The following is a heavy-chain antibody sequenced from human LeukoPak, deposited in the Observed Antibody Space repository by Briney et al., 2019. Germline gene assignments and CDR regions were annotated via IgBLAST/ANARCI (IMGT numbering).Heavy chain of an antibody. Sequence: GGSLRLSCAASGFTFSSYAMHWVREAPGKGLEWVAVISYDGSNKYYADSVKGRFTISRDNSKNTLYRQMDSLRAEDTAVYYCARESWGSGFDYWGQGTLVTVSS. CDR2: ISYDGSNK. CDR3: ARESWGSGFDY. V-gene: IGHV3-30-3*01. D-gene: IGHD7-27*01. CDR1: GFTFSSYA. J-gene: IGHJ4*02.